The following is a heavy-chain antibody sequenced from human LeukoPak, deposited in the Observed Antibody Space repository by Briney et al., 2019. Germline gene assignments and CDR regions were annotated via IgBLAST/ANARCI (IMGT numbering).Heavy chain of an antibody. J-gene: IGHJ4*02. CDR1: GGSISSYY. Sequence: PSETLSLTCTASGGSISSYYWSWIRQPPGKGLEWIGYIYYSGSTNYNPSLKSRVTISVDTSKNQFSLKLSSVTAADTAVYYCAREGGYDPSAFEIWGQGTLVTVSS. CDR3: AREGGYDPSAFEI. CDR2: IYYSGST. D-gene: IGHD3-22*01. V-gene: IGHV4-59*01.